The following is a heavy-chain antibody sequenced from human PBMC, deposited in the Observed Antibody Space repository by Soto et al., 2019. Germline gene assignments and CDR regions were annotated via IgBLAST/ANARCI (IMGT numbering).Heavy chain of an antibody. CDR1: GYTFTSYG. J-gene: IGHJ3*02. Sequence: ASVKVSCKASGYTFTSYGISWVRQAPGQGLEWMGWISAYNGNTNYAQKLQGRVTMTTDTSTSTAYMELRSLRSDDTAVYYCARDRGIAAAGTRAFDIWGQGTMVTVSS. CDR3: ARDRGIAAAGTRAFDI. CDR2: ISAYNGNT. V-gene: IGHV1-18*01. D-gene: IGHD6-13*01.